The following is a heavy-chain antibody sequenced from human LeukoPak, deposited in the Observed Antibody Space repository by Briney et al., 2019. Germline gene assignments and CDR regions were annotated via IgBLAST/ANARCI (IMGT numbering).Heavy chain of an antibody. D-gene: IGHD3-22*01. CDR3: ARGGYYDSSGPLEG. J-gene: IGHJ4*02. CDR1: GFTFSSYS. V-gene: IGHV3-21*01. Sequence: PGGSLRLSCATSGFTFSSYSMNWVRQAPGKGLEWVSSISSSSSYIYYADSVKGRFTISRDNAKNSLYLHMNSLRAEDTAVYYCARGGYYDSSGPLEGWGQGTLVTVSS. CDR2: ISSSSSYI.